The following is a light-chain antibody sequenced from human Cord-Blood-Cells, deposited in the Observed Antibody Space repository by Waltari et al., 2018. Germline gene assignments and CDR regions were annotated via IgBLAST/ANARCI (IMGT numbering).Light chain of an antibody. Sequence: SYELTQPPSVSVSPGKTARITCSGDELPKKYAYCYQQKSGQAPVLVIYEDSKRPSGIPERFSGSSSGTMATLTISGAQVEDEADYYCYSTDSSGNHRVFGGGTKLTVL. V-gene: IGLV3-10*01. CDR2: EDS. CDR1: ELPKKY. J-gene: IGLJ2*01. CDR3: YSTDSSGNHRV.